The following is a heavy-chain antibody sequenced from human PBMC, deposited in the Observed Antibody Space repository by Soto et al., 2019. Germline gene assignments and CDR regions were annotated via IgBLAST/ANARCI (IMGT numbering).Heavy chain of an antibody. Sequence: QVQLVESGGGLVQPGGSLRLSCTASGFTFSDHYMSWIRQAPGKGLEWVSYIGSGGTIYYADSVKGRSTISRDNAKNSLYLQMNSLRADDTAVYYCARGWGLADYWGQGTLVTVSS. CDR1: GFTFSDHY. CDR2: IGSGGTI. J-gene: IGHJ4*02. D-gene: IGHD7-27*01. CDR3: ARGWGLADY. V-gene: IGHV3-11*01.